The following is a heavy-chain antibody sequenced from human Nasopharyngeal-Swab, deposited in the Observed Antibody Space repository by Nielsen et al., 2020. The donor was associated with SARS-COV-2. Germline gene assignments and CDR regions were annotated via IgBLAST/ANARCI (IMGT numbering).Heavy chain of an antibody. CDR3: ARRVVAAPYYFDC. CDR1: GFTFSSYG. Sequence: GESLKISCAASGFTFSSYGMHWVRQAPGKGLEWVAVISYDGSNKYYADSVKGRFTISRDNSKNTLYLQMNNLRAEDTAVYYCARRVVAAPYYFDCWGQGTLVTVSS. V-gene: IGHV3-30*12. CDR2: ISYDGSNK. J-gene: IGHJ4*02. D-gene: IGHD3-22*01.